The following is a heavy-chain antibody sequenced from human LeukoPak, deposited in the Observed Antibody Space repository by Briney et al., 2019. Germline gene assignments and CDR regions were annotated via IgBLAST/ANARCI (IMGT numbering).Heavy chain of an antibody. V-gene: IGHV4-34*01. J-gene: IGHJ5*02. D-gene: IGHD5-12*01. CDR1: GGSFSGYY. CDR2: INHRGNT. CDR3: ARGFSPGLRFDP. Sequence: SETLSLICAVYGGSFSGYYWSWIRQPPGKGLEWSGEINHRGNTNYNPSLESRVTISVDTSKNQFSLKLSSVTAADTAVYYCARGFSPGLRFDPWGQGTLVTVSS.